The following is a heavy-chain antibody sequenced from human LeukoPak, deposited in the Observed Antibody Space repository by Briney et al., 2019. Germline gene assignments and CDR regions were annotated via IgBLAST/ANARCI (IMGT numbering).Heavy chain of an antibody. D-gene: IGHD6-19*01. CDR2: IWYDGSNK. J-gene: IGHJ4*02. Sequence: GGSLRLSCAASGFTFSSYGMHWVRQAPGKGLEWVAVIWYDGSNKYYADSVKGRLTISRDNSKNTLYLQMNSLRAEDTAVYYCARDGRQWLSNFDYWGQGTLVTVSS. CDR1: GFTFSSYG. CDR3: ARDGRQWLSNFDY. V-gene: IGHV3-33*01.